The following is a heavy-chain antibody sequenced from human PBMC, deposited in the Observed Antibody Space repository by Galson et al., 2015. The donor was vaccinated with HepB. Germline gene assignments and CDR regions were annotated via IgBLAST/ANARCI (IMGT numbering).Heavy chain of an antibody. CDR2: INPNSGGT. CDR1: GYTFTGYY. D-gene: IGHD1-1*01. J-gene: IGHJ4*02. CDR3: ARGELELFPFDY. Sequence: SVKVSCKASGYTFTGYYMHWVRQAPGQGLEWMGRINPNSGGTNYAQKFQGRVTMTRDTSSSTAYMELSRLRSDDTAVYYCARGELELFPFDYWGQGTLVTVSS. V-gene: IGHV1-2*06.